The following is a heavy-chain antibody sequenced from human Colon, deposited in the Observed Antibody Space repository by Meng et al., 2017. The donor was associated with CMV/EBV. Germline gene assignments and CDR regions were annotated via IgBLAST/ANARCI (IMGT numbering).Heavy chain of an antibody. CDR2: INPNGGGT. CDR1: GGTFSSYA. D-gene: IGHD5-24*01. Sequence: ASVKVSCKASGGTFSSYAISWVRQAPGQGLECLGWINPNGGGTNYAQKFQGRVTMTRDTSINTVYMNLSSLTSDDTAVYYCARLPAMAGIYYFFDSWGQGARVTVSS. J-gene: IGHJ4*02. V-gene: IGHV1-2*02. CDR3: ARLPAMAGIYYFFDS.